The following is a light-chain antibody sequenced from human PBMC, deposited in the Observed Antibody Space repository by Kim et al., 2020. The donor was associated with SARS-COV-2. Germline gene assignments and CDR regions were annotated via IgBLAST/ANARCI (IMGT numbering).Light chain of an antibody. V-gene: IGLV3-19*01. CDR3: TSRDSSGNRLV. CDR1: RLRRYY. J-gene: IGLJ2*01. Sequence: ALGQTVRITCQGDRLRRYYASWYQQKLGQAPVVVIHGKDNRPSGIPDRFSGSSAGDTASLTITGAQAEDEADYYCTSRDSSGNRLVFGGGTQLTVL. CDR2: GKD.